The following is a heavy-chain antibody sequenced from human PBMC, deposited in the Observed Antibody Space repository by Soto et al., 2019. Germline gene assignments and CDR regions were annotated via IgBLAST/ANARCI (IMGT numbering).Heavy chain of an antibody. CDR3: ARGTAVAGIDY. Sequence: QVQLQESGPGLVKPSETLSLTCTVSGGSVSSGSYYWSWIRQPPGKGLEWIGYIYYSGSTNYNPSLKSRVTISVDTSKNQCSLKLSSVTAADTAVYYCARGTAVAGIDYWGQGTLVTVSS. D-gene: IGHD6-19*01. V-gene: IGHV4-61*01. CDR1: GGSVSSGSYY. CDR2: IYYSGST. J-gene: IGHJ4*02.